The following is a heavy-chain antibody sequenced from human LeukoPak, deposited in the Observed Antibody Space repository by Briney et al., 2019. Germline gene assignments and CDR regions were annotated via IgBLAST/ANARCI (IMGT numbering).Heavy chain of an antibody. Sequence: GGSLRLSCAAFGFIFSNYAMSWVRQAPGKGPEWVSGISGGGGGTYYADSVKGRFTISRANSKNTLYLQMKSLRVDDTAVYYCAKSVEHSNYRKFHDWGQGTLVTVSS. CDR3: AKSVEHSNYRKFHD. V-gene: IGHV3-23*01. CDR1: GFIFSNYA. J-gene: IGHJ4*02. D-gene: IGHD4-11*01. CDR2: ISGGGGGT.